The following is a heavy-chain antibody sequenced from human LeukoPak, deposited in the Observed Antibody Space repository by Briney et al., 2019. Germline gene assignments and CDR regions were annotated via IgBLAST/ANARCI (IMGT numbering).Heavy chain of an antibody. CDR1: GYTFTSYY. Sequence: ASVKVSCKASGYTFTSYYMHWVRQAPGQGLEWMGIINPSGGSTSYAQKFQGRVTMTRDTSTSTVYMELSSLRSEDTAVYYCARDRGRVAVAGNDNTFDIWGQGTMVTVSS. D-gene: IGHD6-19*01. CDR2: INPSGGST. CDR3: ARDRGRVAVAGNDNTFDI. J-gene: IGHJ3*02. V-gene: IGHV1-46*01.